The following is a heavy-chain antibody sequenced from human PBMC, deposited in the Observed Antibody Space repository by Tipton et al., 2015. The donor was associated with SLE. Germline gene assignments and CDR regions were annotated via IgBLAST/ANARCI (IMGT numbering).Heavy chain of an antibody. Sequence: SLRLSCAASGFTFDDYGMSWVRQAPGKGLEWVSGINWNGGSTGYADSVKGRFTISRDNAKNSLYLQMNSLRAEDTAVYYCAKARYSSPMDAFDIWGQGTMVTVSS. J-gene: IGHJ3*02. CDR3: AKARYSSPMDAFDI. CDR2: INWNGGST. D-gene: IGHD6-19*01. CDR1: GFTFDDYG. V-gene: IGHV3-20*04.